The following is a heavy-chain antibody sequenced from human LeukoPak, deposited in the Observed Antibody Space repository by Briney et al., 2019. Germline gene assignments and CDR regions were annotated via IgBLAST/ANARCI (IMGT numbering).Heavy chain of an antibody. Sequence: SETLSLTCTVSGGSISSSSYYWGWIRQPPGKGLEWIGSIYYSGSTYYNPSLKSRVTISVDTSKNQFSLKLSSVTAADTAVYYCARGSASIAARRFRAFDIWGQGTMVTVSS. CDR2: IYYSGST. V-gene: IGHV4-39*01. D-gene: IGHD6-6*01. CDR3: ARGSASIAARRFRAFDI. J-gene: IGHJ3*02. CDR1: GGSISSSSYY.